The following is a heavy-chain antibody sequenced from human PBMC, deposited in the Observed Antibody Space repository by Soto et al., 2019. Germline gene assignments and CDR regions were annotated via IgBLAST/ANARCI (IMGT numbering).Heavy chain of an antibody. V-gene: IGHV3-48*01. CDR2: ISTSSSNI. Sequence: EVQLVESGGGLVQPGGSLRLSCAASGFSFSYYGMNWVRQAPGKGLEWVSYISTSSSNIYYADSVKGRFTISRDNAKKSLSLQMNSLRAADTAVYYCARETSTGNYYMDVWGKGTTVTVSS. J-gene: IGHJ6*03. D-gene: IGHD2-2*01. CDR1: GFSFSYYG. CDR3: ARETSTGNYYMDV.